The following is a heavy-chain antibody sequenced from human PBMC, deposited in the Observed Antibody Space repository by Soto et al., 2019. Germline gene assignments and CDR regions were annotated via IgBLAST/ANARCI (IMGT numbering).Heavy chain of an antibody. J-gene: IGHJ6*02. V-gene: IGHV4-31*03. CDR2: IYYSGST. CDR1: GGSISSGGYY. Sequence: QVQLQESGPGLVKPSQTLSLTCTVSGGSISSGGYYWSWIRQHPGKGLEWIGYIYYSGSTYYNPSLKSRVTISVDTSKNQFSLKLSSVTAADTAVYYCARDSVRDIVVVPAAIHPRYGMDVWGQGTTVTVSS. CDR3: ARDSVRDIVVVPAAIHPRYGMDV. D-gene: IGHD2-2*01.